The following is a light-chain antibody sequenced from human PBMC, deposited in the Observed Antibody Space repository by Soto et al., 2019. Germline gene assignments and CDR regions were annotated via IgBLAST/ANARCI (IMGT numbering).Light chain of an antibody. Sequence: EIVLTQSPVTLSLSPGERATLSCRASQSVSSRYFAWYQQKPGQAPRLLIYAASIRAAGIPDRFSGSGSGTDFSLTISRLEPEDFAVYYCHQYASYRTFGPGTKVE. CDR1: QSVSSRY. J-gene: IGKJ1*01. CDR3: HQYASYRT. V-gene: IGKV3-20*01. CDR2: AAS.